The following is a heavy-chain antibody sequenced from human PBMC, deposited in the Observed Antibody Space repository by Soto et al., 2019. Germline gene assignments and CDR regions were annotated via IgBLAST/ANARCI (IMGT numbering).Heavy chain of an antibody. V-gene: IGHV3-23*01. D-gene: IGHD3-10*01. Sequence: GGSLRLSCEASGFTFSSYAMSWVRQAPGKGLEWVSAISGSGGSTYYADSVKGRFTISRENSKNTLYLQMNSLRAEDTAVYYCAKERGWDGSGSYYPLSHFDYWGQGTLVTVSS. J-gene: IGHJ4*02. CDR1: GFTFSSYA. CDR2: ISGSGGST. CDR3: AKERGWDGSGSYYPLSHFDY.